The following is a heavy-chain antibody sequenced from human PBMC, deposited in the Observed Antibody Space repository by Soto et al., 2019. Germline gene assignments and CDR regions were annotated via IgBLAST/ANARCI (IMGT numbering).Heavy chain of an antibody. J-gene: IGHJ4*02. Sequence: SETLSLTCTVSGGSISSGGYYWSWIRQHPGKGLEWIGYIYYSGSTYYNPSLKSRVTISVDTSKNQFSLKLSSVTAADTAVYYCARGVDDPYHFDYWGQGTLVTVSS. CDR3: ARGVDDPYHFDY. V-gene: IGHV4-31*03. CDR2: IYYSGST. CDR1: GGSISSGGYY.